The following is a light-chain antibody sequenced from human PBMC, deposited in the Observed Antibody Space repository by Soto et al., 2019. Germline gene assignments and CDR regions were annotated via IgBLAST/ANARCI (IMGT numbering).Light chain of an antibody. Sequence: DMQLTQSPSSLSASVGDRVTLTCRASQNVRSYLNWYQQKPGKAPKLLIYESSTLESGVPSRFSGDGYGTHFTPTIRSLQPEDFAIYFCQQTFSIPRTFGHGTKVDIK. CDR1: QNVRSY. CDR3: QQTFSIPRT. V-gene: IGKV1-39*01. CDR2: ESS. J-gene: IGKJ1*01.